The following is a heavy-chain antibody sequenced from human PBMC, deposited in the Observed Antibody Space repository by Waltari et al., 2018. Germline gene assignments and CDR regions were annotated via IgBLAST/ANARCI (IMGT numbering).Heavy chain of an antibody. V-gene: IGHV4-34*01. J-gene: IGHJ5*02. CDR1: GGSFSGYY. CDR2: INHIGST. Sequence: QVQLQQWGAGLLKPSETLSLTCAVYGGSFSGYYWSWIRQPPGKGLEWIGEINHIGSTNYNPALKSRVTISVDTAKNQFSLKLSSVTAADTAVYYCARGSRESVFGVVTRFDPWGQGTLVTVSS. D-gene: IGHD3-3*01. CDR3: ARGSRESVFGVVTRFDP.